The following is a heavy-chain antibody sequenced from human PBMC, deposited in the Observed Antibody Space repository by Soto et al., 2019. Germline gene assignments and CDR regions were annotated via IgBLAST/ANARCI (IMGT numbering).Heavy chain of an antibody. J-gene: IGHJ6*03. Sequence: PSQTLSLTCAISGDSVSSNSAAWNWIRLSPSRGLEWLARTYYRSRWYNDYAVSVRSRITVNPDTSKNQFSLQLTSVTPEDTAVYYCAGTTSHQWYYMDVWGKGPTVNVSS. D-gene: IGHD1-7*01. CDR2: TYYRSRWYN. V-gene: IGHV6-1*01. CDR1: GDSVSSNSAA. CDR3: AGTTSHQWYYMDV.